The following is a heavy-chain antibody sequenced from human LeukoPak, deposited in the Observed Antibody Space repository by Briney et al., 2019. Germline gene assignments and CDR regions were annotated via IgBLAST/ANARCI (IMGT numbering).Heavy chain of an antibody. Sequence: SETLSLTCAVYGGSFSGYYWSWIRQPPGKGLEWIGEINHSGSTNYNPSLKSRVTISEDTSKNQFSLKLSSVTAADTAVYYCAMNRVVPAAIRETYGMDVWGQGTTVTVSS. CDR1: GGSFSGYY. CDR3: AMNRVVPAAIRETYGMDV. V-gene: IGHV4-34*01. D-gene: IGHD2-2*02. J-gene: IGHJ6*02. CDR2: INHSGST.